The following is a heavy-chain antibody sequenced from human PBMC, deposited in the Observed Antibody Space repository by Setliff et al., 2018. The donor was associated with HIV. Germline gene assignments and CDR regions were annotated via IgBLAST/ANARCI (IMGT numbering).Heavy chain of an antibody. Sequence: GASLSLSCAASGFTFSSYWMSWVRQAPGKVLECLANIKQDGREKYYVDSVTGLFTISRDNAKNSLYLQMNSVRAEYTAVYYGVRFYYYGSGSYGHWGQGTLVTVSS. D-gene: IGHD3-10*01. CDR3: VRFYYYGSGSYGH. CDR1: GFTFSSYW. CDR2: IKQDGREK. V-gene: IGHV3-7*03. J-gene: IGHJ4*02.